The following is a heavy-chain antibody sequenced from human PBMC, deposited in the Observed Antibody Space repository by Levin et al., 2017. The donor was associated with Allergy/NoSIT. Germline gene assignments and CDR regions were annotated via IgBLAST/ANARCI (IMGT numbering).Heavy chain of an antibody. Sequence: GESLKISCAASGFTFSTYWMHWVRQAPGKGLMWVSRILTDGTTTNYADSVKGRFTISRDNAKNTLYLQMNSLRVEDTAVYYCARLSQQERRHYWGQGTLVTVSS. D-gene: IGHD1-1*01. CDR2: ILTDGTTT. J-gene: IGHJ4*02. V-gene: IGHV3-74*01. CDR3: ARLSQQERRHY. CDR1: GFTFSTYW.